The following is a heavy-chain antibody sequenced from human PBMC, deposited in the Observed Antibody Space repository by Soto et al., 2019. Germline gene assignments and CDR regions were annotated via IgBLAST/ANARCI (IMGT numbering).Heavy chain of an antibody. CDR2: ISGSGDRA. Sequence: EVQLLESGGDLVQPGGSLRLSCAASGIIFSSYPMSWVRHAPGRGLQWLSTISGSGDRAFYADSVRGRFTISRDSSKNTLYLQMNSLGAEDTAIYYCAKESWKNYFENWGQGTLVTVSS. CDR1: GIIFSSYP. V-gene: IGHV3-23*01. J-gene: IGHJ4*02. D-gene: IGHD1-1*01. CDR3: AKESWKNYFEN.